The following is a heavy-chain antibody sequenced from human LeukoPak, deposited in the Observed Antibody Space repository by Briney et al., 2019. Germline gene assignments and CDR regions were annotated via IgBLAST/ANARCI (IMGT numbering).Heavy chain of an antibody. CDR1: GFTFSDFY. CDR2: IGASGTTT. J-gene: IGHJ5*02. Sequence: QPGGSLRLSCAASGFTFSDFYMSWIRQGPGKGLQWVSAIGASGTTTWYADSVKGRFTISRDNSKNTLYVQMNSLRAEDTAVYYCAKGNWNSYPGWFDPWGQGTLVTVSS. D-gene: IGHD1-1*01. CDR3: AKGNWNSYPGWFDP. V-gene: IGHV3-23*01.